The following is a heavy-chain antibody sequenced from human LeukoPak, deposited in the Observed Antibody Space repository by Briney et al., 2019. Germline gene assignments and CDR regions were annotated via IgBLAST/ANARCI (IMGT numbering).Heavy chain of an antibody. Sequence: GASVKVSCKASGYSFTNFGITWVRQAPGQGLEWMGWISAYNGNTDYAQNFQGRVTVTADTSTSTAYMELRGLRSDDTAVYYCARSGCSAGTCYSQTVKFDYWGHGTLVTVSS. D-gene: IGHD2-15*01. CDR3: ARSGCSAGTCYSQTVKFDY. CDR2: ISAYNGNT. J-gene: IGHJ4*01. CDR1: GYSFTNFG. V-gene: IGHV1-18*01.